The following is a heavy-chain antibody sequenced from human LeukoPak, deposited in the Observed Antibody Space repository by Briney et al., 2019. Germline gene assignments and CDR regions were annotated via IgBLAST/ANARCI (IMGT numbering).Heavy chain of an antibody. J-gene: IGHJ3*02. CDR1: GFTFSDYY. CDR2: ISSSGSTI. Sequence: GGSLRLSCAASGFTFSDYYMSWIRQAPGKGLEWVSYISSSGSTIYYADSVKGRFTISRDNAKNSLYLQMNSLRAEDTAVYYCARDRRSTAYDFWSGRAFDIWGQGTMVTVSS. CDR3: ARDRRSTAYDFWSGRAFDI. D-gene: IGHD3-3*01. V-gene: IGHV3-11*01.